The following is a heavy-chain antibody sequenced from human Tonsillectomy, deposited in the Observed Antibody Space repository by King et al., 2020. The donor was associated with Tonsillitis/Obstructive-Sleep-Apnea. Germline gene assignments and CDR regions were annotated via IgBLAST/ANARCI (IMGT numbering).Heavy chain of an antibody. D-gene: IGHD1-26*01. Sequence: VQLVESGGGVVQPGRSLRLSCAASGFTFTFYGMHWVRQAPGKGLEWVALISPDGGKTYYADSVKGRFTISRDNSNNTLYLRMASLGTEDTAVYYCAKDFSGRVNLWGQGSLVTVSS. V-gene: IGHV3-30*18. CDR2: ISPDGGKT. CDR3: AKDFSGRVNL. CDR1: GFTFTFYG. J-gene: IGHJ5*02.